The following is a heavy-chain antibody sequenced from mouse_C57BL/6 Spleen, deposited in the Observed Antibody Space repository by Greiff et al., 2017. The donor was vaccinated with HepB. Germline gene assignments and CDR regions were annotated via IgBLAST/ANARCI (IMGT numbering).Heavy chain of an antibody. D-gene: IGHD3-3*01. CDR2: IDPSDSYT. J-gene: IGHJ2*01. CDR1: GYTFTSYW. CDR3: ARGGRHYFDY. Sequence: VKPQQPGAELVMPGASVKLSCKASGYTFTSYWMHWVKQRPGQGLEWIGEIDPSDSYTNYNQKFKGKSTLTVDKSSSTAYMQLSSLTSEDSAVYYCARGGRHYFDYWGQGTTLTVSS. V-gene: IGHV1-69*01.